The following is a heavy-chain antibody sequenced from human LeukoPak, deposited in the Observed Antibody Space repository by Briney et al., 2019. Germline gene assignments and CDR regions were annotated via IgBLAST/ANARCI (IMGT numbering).Heavy chain of an antibody. J-gene: IGHJ4*02. V-gene: IGHV4-59*01. CDR1: GGSISSYY. CDR2: IYYSGST. CDR3: ARDIAVGGTIDY. Sequence: SETLSLTCTVSGGSISSYYWSWIRQPPGKGLEWIGYIYYSGSTNYNPSLKSRVTISVDTSKNQFSLKLSSVTAADTAVYYCARDIAVGGTIDYWGRGTLVTVSS. D-gene: IGHD6-13*01.